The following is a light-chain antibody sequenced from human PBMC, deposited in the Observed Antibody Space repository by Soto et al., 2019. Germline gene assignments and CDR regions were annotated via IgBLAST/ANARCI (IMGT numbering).Light chain of an antibody. V-gene: IGKV1-39*01. CDR2: GSS. J-gene: IGKJ5*01. CDR3: QQSFTAPIT. CDR1: QSISNH. Sequence: DIQMTQSPSSLSASFGDRVTVRCRTSQSISNHLNWYQQKPGEAPKLLIYGSSSLHYGVPSRFSGSGSGSAFTLTISSLQPEDSATYYCQQSFTAPITFGQGTRLEIK.